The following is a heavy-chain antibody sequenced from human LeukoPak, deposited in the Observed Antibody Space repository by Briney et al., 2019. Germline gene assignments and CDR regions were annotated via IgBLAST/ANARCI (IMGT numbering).Heavy chain of an antibody. D-gene: IGHD6-6*01. CDR3: ARHLDSSSSAFFDY. J-gene: IGHJ4*02. V-gene: IGHV4-4*07. CDR2: IYTSGST. Sequence: SETLSLTCTVYGGSISSYCWSWIRQPAGKGLEWIGRIYTSGSTNYNPSLKSRVTISVDTSKNQFSLKLSSVTAADTAVYYCARHLDSSSSAFFDYWGQGTLVTVSS. CDR1: GGSISSYC.